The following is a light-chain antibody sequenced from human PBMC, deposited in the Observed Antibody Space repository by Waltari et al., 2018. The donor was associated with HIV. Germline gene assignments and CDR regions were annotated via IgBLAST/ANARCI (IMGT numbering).Light chain of an antibody. Sequence: QSVLTQPPSVSAAPGQQVTISCSGSSSNIGRNYVSWYQQLPGTAPKLLIYDNNKRPLGIPDRFSGSKSGTSATLGITGLQTGDEADYYCGTWDNSLRTWVFGGGTKLTVL. V-gene: IGLV1-51*01. CDR3: GTWDNSLRTWV. J-gene: IGLJ3*02. CDR2: DNN. CDR1: SSNIGRNY.